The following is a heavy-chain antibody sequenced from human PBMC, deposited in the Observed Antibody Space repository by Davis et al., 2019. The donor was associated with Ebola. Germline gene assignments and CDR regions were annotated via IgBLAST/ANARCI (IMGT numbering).Heavy chain of an antibody. D-gene: IGHD1-1*01. CDR3: AKDGTAGTTGTTTPD. CDR1: GFTFDDYA. CDR2: ISWNSGSI. J-gene: IGHJ4*02. Sequence: PGGSLRLSCAASGFTFDDYAMHWVRQAPGKGLEWVSGISWNSGSIGYADSVKGRFTISRDNAKNSLYLQMNSLRAEDTALYYCAKDGTAGTTGTTTPDWGQGTLVTVSS. V-gene: IGHV3-9*01.